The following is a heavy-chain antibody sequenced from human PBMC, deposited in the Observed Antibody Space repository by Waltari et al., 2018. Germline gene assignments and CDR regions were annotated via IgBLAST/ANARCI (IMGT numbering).Heavy chain of an antibody. CDR2: IYHSGST. CDR1: GYSISSGYY. D-gene: IGHD6-19*01. CDR3: ARRISVQWLSYFDL. Sequence: QVQLQESGPGLVKPSETLSLTCAVSGYSISSGYYWGWIRQPPGKGLEWSGSIYHSGSTYYNPSLKSRVTISVDTSKNQFSLKLSSVTAADTAVYYCARRISVQWLSYFDLWGRGTLVTVSS. J-gene: IGHJ2*01. V-gene: IGHV4-38-2*01.